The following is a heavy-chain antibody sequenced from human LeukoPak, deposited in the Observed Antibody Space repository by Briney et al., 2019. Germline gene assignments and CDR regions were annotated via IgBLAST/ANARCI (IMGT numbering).Heavy chain of an antibody. V-gene: IGHV4-59*01. J-gene: IGHJ4*02. CDR1: GGSISSYY. CDR2: FYYSGST. D-gene: IGHD6-6*01. CDR3: ARCHADIAARRGAPWYFDY. Sequence: PSETLSLTCTVSGGSISSYYWSWIRQPPGKGLEWIGYFYYSGSTNYNPSLKSRVTISVDTSKNQFSLKLSSVTAADTAVYYCARCHADIAARRGAPWYFDYWGQGTLVTVSS.